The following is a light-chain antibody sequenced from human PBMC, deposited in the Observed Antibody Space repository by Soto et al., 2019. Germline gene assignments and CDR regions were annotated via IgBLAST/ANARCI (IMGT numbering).Light chain of an antibody. CDR1: QSVSSSY. CDR3: QQYAGSPLT. CDR2: GAS. Sequence: EIVLTQSPGTLSLSPGARATLSCRASQSVSSSYLAWYQHKPGQAPRLLIYGASSRATGIPDRFRGSGSGTDFTLTISRLEPEDFAVYYCQQYAGSPLTFGGGTKVDIK. J-gene: IGKJ4*01. V-gene: IGKV3-20*01.